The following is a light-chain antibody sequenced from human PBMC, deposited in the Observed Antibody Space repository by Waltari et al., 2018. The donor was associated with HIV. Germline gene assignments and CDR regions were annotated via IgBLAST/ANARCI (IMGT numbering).Light chain of an antibody. Sequence: QSVLTQPPSASGTPGQRVTISCSGSSSNIGSNTVNWYQQLPGMAPKLLIRSHEQRPAGVPDRFSGPTSETSASRAISGLQSEDEGAYYCAVWDDSLNGPLFGGGTKLTVL. J-gene: IGLJ2*01. CDR1: SSNIGSNT. V-gene: IGLV1-44*01. CDR3: AVWDDSLNGPL. CDR2: SHE.